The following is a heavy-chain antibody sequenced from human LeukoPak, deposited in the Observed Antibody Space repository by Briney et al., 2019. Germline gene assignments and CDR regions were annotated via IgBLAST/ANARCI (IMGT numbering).Heavy chain of an antibody. CDR2: ISSSGSTI. CDR1: EFTFSDYY. CDR3: ARDGGSGSYFPFEPDDY. Sequence: GGSLRLSCAASEFTFSDYYMSWIRQAPGKGLEWVSYISSSGSTIYYADSVKGRFTISRDNAKNSLYLQMNSLRAEDTAVYYCARDGGSGSYFPFEPDDYWGQGTLVTVSS. V-gene: IGHV3-11*01. D-gene: IGHD1-26*01. J-gene: IGHJ4*02.